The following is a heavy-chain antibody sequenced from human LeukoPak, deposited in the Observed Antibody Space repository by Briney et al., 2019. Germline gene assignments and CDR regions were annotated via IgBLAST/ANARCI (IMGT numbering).Heavy chain of an antibody. D-gene: IGHD1-26*01. Sequence: ASVKVSCKASGYAFTGYYMHWVRQAPGQGLEWMGWINPNSGGTNYAQKFQGRVTMTRDTSISTAYMELSRLRSDDTAVYYCAIPIVGATSYYYYGMDVWGQGTTVTVSS. V-gene: IGHV1-2*02. CDR3: AIPIVGATSYYYYGMDV. J-gene: IGHJ6*02. CDR1: GYAFTGYY. CDR2: INPNSGGT.